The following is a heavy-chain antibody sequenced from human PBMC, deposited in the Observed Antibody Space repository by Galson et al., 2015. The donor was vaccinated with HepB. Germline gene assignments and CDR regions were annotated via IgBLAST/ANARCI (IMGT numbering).Heavy chain of an antibody. CDR1: GFIFSSYW. Sequence: SLRLSCAASGFIFSSYWISWVRQAPGKGLEWVANIKQDGSEKYYVDSVKGRFTISRDNAKNSLFLQMNSLRDEDTAVYYCARTTYYGDGGGCFDYWGQGTLVTVSS. CDR3: ARTTYYGDGGGCFDY. J-gene: IGHJ4*02. CDR2: IKQDGSEK. V-gene: IGHV3-7*01. D-gene: IGHD2-15*01.